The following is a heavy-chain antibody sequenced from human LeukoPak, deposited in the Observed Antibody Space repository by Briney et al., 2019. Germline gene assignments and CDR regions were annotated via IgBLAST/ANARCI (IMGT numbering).Heavy chain of an antibody. CDR2: INHSGST. V-gene: IGHV4-34*01. CDR1: GGSFSGYY. D-gene: IGHD2-15*01. Sequence: SETLSLTCAVYGGSFSGYYWSWIRQPPGKGLEWIGEINHSGSTNYNPSLKSRVTISVDTSKNQFSLTLSSVTAADTAVYSCARFNPLDILVVVAATPAGWYFDLWGRGTLVTVSS. CDR3: ARFNPLDILVVVAATPAGWYFDL. J-gene: IGHJ2*01.